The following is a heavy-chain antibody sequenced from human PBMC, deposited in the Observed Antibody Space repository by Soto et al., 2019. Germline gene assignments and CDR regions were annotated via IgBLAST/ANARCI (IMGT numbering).Heavy chain of an antibody. CDR2: ISYDGSNK. Sequence: GGSLRLSCAASGFTFSSYGMHWVRQAPGKVLEGVAVISYDGSNKYYADSVKGRFTISRDNSKNTLYLQMNSLRAEDTAVYYCPKDGREQYYYYYMDVWGKVTTVTVSS. CDR1: GFTFSSYG. J-gene: IGHJ6*03. V-gene: IGHV3-30*18. CDR3: PKDGREQYYYYYMDV.